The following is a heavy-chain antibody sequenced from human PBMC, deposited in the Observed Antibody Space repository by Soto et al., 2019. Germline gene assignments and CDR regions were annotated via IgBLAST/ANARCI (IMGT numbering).Heavy chain of an antibody. V-gene: IGHV1-69*13. Sequence: SVKVSCKASGGTFSSYAISWVRQAPGQGLEWMGGIIPIFGTANYAQKFQGRVTITADESTSTAYMELSSLRAEDTAVYYCAREQYQLPHYYYGMDVWGQGTTVTVSS. D-gene: IGHD2-2*01. CDR2: IIPIFGTA. CDR1: GGTFSSYA. J-gene: IGHJ6*02. CDR3: AREQYQLPHYYYGMDV.